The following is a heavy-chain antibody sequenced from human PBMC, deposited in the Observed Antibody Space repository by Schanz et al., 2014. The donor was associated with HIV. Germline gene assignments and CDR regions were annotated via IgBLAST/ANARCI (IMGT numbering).Heavy chain of an antibody. D-gene: IGHD5-18*01. J-gene: IGHJ5*02. CDR2: ISVNGATR. CDR1: GFTFTDNY. Sequence: EQLLESGGGSVQPGGSLRLSCAASGFTFTDNYMSWIRQAPGKGLEWLSYISVNGATREYADSVKGRFTISRDNARTSLYLHMNSLRADDTAIYYCVKAYSSGFSGAGSWGQGALVTVSS. CDR3: VKAYSSGFSGAGS. V-gene: IGHV3-11*01.